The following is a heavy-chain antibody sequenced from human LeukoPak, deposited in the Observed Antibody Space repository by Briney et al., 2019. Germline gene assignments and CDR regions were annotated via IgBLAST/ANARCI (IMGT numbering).Heavy chain of an antibody. J-gene: IGHJ4*02. V-gene: IGHV1-8*01. CDR3: ARESDYGGNSVDY. CDR2: MNPNSGNT. Sequence: GASVKVSCKASGYTFTSYDINWVRQATGQGLEWMGWMNPNSGNTGYAQKFQGRVTMTRDTSTSTVYMELSSLRSEDTAVYYCARESDYGGNSVDYWGQGTLVTVSS. D-gene: IGHD4-23*01. CDR1: GYTFTSYD.